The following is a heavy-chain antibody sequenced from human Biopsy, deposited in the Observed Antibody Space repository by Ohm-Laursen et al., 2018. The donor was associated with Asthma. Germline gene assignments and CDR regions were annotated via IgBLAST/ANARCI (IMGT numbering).Heavy chain of an antibody. D-gene: IGHD2-2*01. CDR3: ARKAGSCISRTCYSLDF. Sequence: SVKVSCKSLGGTFNTYVIGWVRQAPGQGLEWMGGINSVFGTTTYPQKFQDRVTITADDSTSTVYMELSSLKSEDTAVYYYARKAGSCISRTCYSLDFWGQGTLVTVSS. CDR2: INSVFGTT. CDR1: GGTFNTYV. J-gene: IGHJ4*02. V-gene: IGHV1-69*13.